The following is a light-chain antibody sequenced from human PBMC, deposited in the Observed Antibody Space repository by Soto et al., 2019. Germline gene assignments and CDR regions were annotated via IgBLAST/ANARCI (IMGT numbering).Light chain of an antibody. CDR2: DAS. CDR1: QSISSW. V-gene: IGKV1-5*01. Sequence: IQMTQSPSTLSASAGARVSITCRARQSISSWLAWYQQQQGQAPTLLIHDASTLESGVPSRSSGSGSGTDSTLTITSINPEDFAFDYCQQRRNWPPAITFGQGTQVEIK. CDR3: QQRRNWPPAIT. J-gene: IGKJ5*01.